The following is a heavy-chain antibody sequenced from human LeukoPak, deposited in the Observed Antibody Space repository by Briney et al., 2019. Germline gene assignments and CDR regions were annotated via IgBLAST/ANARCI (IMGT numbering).Heavy chain of an antibody. D-gene: IGHD6-13*01. CDR1: GFTFSAFG. CDR2: LLNDGNIN. V-gene: IGHV3-33*01. J-gene: IGHJ6*02. Sequence: GGSLRLSRAASGFTFSAFGMHWVRQAPGKGLEWVAALLNDGNINYADSVKGRFTISRDNSRNMLYVQMNSLRVEDTAVYFCMRDGDPGTGYGMDVWGQGTTVIVSS. CDR3: MRDGDPGTGYGMDV.